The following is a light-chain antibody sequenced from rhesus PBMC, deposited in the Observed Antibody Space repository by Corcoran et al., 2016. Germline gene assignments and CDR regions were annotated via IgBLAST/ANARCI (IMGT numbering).Light chain of an antibody. CDR2: KVT. V-gene: IGKV2S3*01. J-gene: IGKJ1*01. Sequence: DIVMTQTPLSLAVTPGEPASISCRSSQRLLHTNGNTYLHWYLQKPGQSPRLLIYKVTNRESGVPDRVSGSGSGTDFTLKISRVEPEDVGVYYCMQSTKDPRTFGQGTKVEIK. CDR1: QRLLHTNGNTY. CDR3: MQSTKDPRT.